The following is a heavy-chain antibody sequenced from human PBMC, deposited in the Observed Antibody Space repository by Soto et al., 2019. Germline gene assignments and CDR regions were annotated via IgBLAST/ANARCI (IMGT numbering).Heavy chain of an antibody. J-gene: IGHJ4*02. Sequence: GGSLRLSCSASGFTFSIYAMHWVRQAPGKGLEYVSSISTNGGSTDYADSVKGRFTISRDNSKNTLYLQMNSLRAEDTAVYYCATPSGLLSMAFDYWGQGTLVTVSS. V-gene: IGHV3-64*04. CDR2: ISTNGGST. CDR3: ATPSGLLSMAFDY. D-gene: IGHD2-21*01. CDR1: GFTFSIYA.